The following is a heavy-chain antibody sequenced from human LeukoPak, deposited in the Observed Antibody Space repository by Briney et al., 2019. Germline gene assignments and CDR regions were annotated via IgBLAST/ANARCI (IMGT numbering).Heavy chain of an antibody. CDR2: IYHSGNT. Sequence: SETLSLTCSVSGYSISSSYYWGWIRQPPGKGLEWSGSIYHSGNTYYNPSLKSRVTISVNTSKNQFSLKLNSVTAADTAVYYCARNVEDYSIFGVRSMSRIGPPYTNLFDPWGQGTLVTVSS. CDR3: ARNVEDYSIFGVRSMSRIGPPYTNLFDP. V-gene: IGHV4-38-2*02. J-gene: IGHJ5*02. CDR1: GYSISSSYY. D-gene: IGHD3-3*01.